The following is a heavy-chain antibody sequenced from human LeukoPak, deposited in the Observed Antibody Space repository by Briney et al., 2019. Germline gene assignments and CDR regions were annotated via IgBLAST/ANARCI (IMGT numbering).Heavy chain of an antibody. D-gene: IGHD2-8*01. CDR2: INPNSGGT. J-gene: IGHJ5*02. V-gene: IGHV1-2*06. CDR3: ARDKDIVLMVYASGGFDP. CDR1: GYTFTGYY. Sequence: GASVKVSCKASGYTFTGYYMHWVRQAPGQGLEWMGRINPNSGGTNYAQKFQGRVTMTRDTSISTAYMELSRLRSDDTAVYHCARDKDIVLMVYASGGFDPWGQGTLVTVSS.